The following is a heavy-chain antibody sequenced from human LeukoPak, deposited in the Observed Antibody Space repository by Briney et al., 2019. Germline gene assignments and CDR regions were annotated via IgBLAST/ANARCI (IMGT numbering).Heavy chain of an antibody. J-gene: IGHJ4*02. D-gene: IGHD1-14*01. CDR3: ARGGRRRDFDY. V-gene: IGHV4-34*01. Sequence: SETLSLTCAVSGGSFSGYSWSWIRQPPGKGLEWVWEINHSGSTNYNPSLKSRITISIDTSKYQFSLKRRSVTAADTALYDCARGGRRRDFDYWGQGTLVTVSS. CDR2: INHSGST. CDR1: GGSFSGYS.